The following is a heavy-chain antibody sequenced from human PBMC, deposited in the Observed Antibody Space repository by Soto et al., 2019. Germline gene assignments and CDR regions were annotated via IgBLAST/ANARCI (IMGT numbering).Heavy chain of an antibody. CDR1: GFTFSSFG. CDR3: ARERANYYYFMDV. Sequence: QVQLVESGGGVVQPGTSLRLSCAASGFTFSSFGMHWVRQAPGKGLEWVAVVWYDGRNKFYIDSVQGRFNISRDNSKNTLYLQMNSLRAEDTATYYCARERANYYYFMDVWGKGTTVTVSS. V-gene: IGHV3-33*01. CDR2: VWYDGRNK. J-gene: IGHJ6*03.